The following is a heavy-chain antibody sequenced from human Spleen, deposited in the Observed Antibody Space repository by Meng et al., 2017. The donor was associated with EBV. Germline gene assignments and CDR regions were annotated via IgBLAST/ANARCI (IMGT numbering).Heavy chain of an antibody. Sequence: RRLHAGAEVKKPGSSVTVSCKASGGTFSVYGLAWVRQAPGQGFEWMGGIIPSFGVANYAQKFQGRVTITADKSTNTAYMELDSLRPEDTAIYYCARDFGGIQHHVFDYWGQGTLVTVSS. CDR2: IIPSFGVA. D-gene: IGHD3-10*01. V-gene: IGHV1-69*17. J-gene: IGHJ4*02. CDR3: ARDFGGIQHHVFDY. CDR1: GGTFSVYG.